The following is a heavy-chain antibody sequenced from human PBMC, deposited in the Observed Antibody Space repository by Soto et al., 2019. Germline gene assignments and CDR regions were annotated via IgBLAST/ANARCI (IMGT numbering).Heavy chain of an antibody. V-gene: IGHV2-5*02. CDR2: VYWDDDK. CDR3: AHRLVPVKGNYFDY. CDR1: GFSLSPSGVG. D-gene: IGHD4-4*01. J-gene: IGHJ4*02. Sequence: SGPTLVNPTQTLTLTCTVSGFSLSPSGVGVGWIRQPPGKALEWLAIVYWDDDKRYSPSLQSRLTITKDTSKNQVVLTLTNMDPVDTATYYCAHRLVPVKGNYFDYWGQGTLVTVSS.